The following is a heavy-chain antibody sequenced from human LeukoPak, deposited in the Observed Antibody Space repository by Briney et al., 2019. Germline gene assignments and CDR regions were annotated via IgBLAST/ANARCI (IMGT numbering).Heavy chain of an antibody. CDR1: GFTFSSFA. J-gene: IGHJ5*02. V-gene: IGHV3-23*01. CDR3: TKDPNGDYVGAFDP. Sequence: GGSLRLSCAASGFTFSSFAMTWVRQAPGKGLEWVSSITGNHGPTYNTDSVKGRFTISRDNSQNTLYLQMNSLRAEDTAVYYCTKDPNGDYVGAFDPWGQGTLVTVSS. CDR2: ITGNHGPT. D-gene: IGHD4-17*01.